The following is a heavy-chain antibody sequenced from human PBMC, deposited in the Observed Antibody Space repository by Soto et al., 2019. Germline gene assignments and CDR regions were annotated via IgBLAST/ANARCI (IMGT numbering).Heavy chain of an antibody. CDR3: ARSYISSSYWSDP. D-gene: IGHD6-6*01. V-gene: IGHV1-46*03. CDR1: GYTFITYF. Sequence: ASVKVSCKASGYTFITYFMHWVRQAPGQGLEWMGAINPSRGTTTYAQKFQDRVTMTRDTSASTVYMELSSLRSEDTAIYYCARSYISSSYWSDPWGQGTLVTVSS. J-gene: IGHJ5*02. CDR2: INPSRGTT.